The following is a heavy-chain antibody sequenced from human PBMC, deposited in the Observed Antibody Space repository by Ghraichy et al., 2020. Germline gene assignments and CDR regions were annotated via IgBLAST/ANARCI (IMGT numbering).Heavy chain of an antibody. CDR1: GDSITSGPYS. Sequence: SETLSLTCTVSGDSITSGPYSWTWIRQHPGKGLEWIGHIDYSGNSYYNASLKSRVTISIDTSRSKLSLRRRSVTAADTAVYYCATVARGHSFDYWGQGTLVTVSS. CDR2: IDYSGNS. J-gene: IGHJ4*02. CDR3: ATVARGHSFDY. V-gene: IGHV4-31*03. D-gene: IGHD4-11*01.